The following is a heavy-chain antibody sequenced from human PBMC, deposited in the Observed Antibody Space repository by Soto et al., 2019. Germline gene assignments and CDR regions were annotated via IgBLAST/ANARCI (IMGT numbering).Heavy chain of an antibody. CDR1: GGSIRDTIYY. CDR2: IHYSGST. V-gene: IGHV4-39*01. CDR3: ARLMRAVAAPLAY. D-gene: IGHD6-19*01. J-gene: IGHJ4*02. Sequence: ESGPRLVKPSETLSLTCTVSGGSIRDTIYYWGWIRQPPGKGLEWIGSIHYSGSTHYNPSLKSRVTISVDPSKSQFSLNLTSVTPADTSVYYCARLMRAVAAPLAYWGQGTVVTVSS.